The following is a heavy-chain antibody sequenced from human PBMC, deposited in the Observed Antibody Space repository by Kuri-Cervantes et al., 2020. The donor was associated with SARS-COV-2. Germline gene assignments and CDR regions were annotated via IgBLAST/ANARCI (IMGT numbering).Heavy chain of an antibody. D-gene: IGHD5/OR15-5a*01. V-gene: IGHV3-23*01. CDR1: GFTFSSYW. J-gene: IGHJ6*02. CDR3: ARDQGSTIEAGVPWRESYYYYGMDV. Sequence: GESLKISCAASGFTFSSYWMTWVRQAPGKGLEWVSAISGSGGSTYYADSVKGRFTISRDNSKNTLYLQMNSLRAEDTAVYYCARDQGSTIEAGVPWRESYYYYGMDVGGQGTTVTVSS. CDR2: ISGSGGST.